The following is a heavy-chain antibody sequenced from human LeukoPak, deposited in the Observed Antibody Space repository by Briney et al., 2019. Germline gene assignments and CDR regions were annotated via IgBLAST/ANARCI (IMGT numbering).Heavy chain of an antibody. CDR2: ISSSSSTI. CDR1: GSTFSSYS. Sequence: PGGSLRLSCAASGSTFSSYSMNWVRQAPGKGLEWVSYISSSSSTIYYADSVKGRFTISRDNAKNSLYLQMNSLRDEDTAVYYCARGAGGSSGWSTIRYFDCWGQGTLVTVSS. D-gene: IGHD6-13*01. J-gene: IGHJ4*02. CDR3: ARGAGGSSGWSTIRYFDC. V-gene: IGHV3-48*02.